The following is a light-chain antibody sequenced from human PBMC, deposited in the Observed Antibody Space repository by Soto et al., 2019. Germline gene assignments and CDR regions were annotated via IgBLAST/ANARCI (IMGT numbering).Light chain of an antibody. CDR2: DVS. CDR1: SSDVGAYTF. J-gene: IGLJ1*01. CDR3: RSYTSSSTHV. Sequence: QSVLTQPASVSGSPGQSNTISCTGTSSDVGAYTFVSWYQQHPDKVPKLMIFDVSRRPSGVSDRFSGSKSGNTASLTISGLQTEDEADYYCRSYTSSSTHVFGSGTMLAV. V-gene: IGLV2-14*03.